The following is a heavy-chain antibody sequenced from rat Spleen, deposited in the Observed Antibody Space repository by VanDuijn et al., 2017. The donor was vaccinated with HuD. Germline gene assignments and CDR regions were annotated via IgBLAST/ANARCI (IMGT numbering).Heavy chain of an antibody. CDR1: GFTFSNYD. CDR3: ARQDMYTTEDFDY. J-gene: IGHJ2*01. Sequence: EVQLVESDGGLVQPGRSLKLSCAASGFTFSNYDMAWVRQAPTQGLEWVASIRTSGGTTYYRDSVKGRFTISRDNAKSTLYLQMDSLRSEDTATYYCARQDMYTTEDFDYWGQGVMVTVSS. D-gene: IGHD1-6*01. CDR2: IRTSGGTT. V-gene: IGHV5S23*01.